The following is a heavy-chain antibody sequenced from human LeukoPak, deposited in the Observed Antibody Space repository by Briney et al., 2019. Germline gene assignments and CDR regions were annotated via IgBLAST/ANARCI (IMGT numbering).Heavy chain of an antibody. CDR1: GFTVSSNY. J-gene: IGHJ6*02. V-gene: IGHV3-11*01. CDR3: AREGNGMDV. CDR2: ISSSASTI. Sequence: GGSLRLSCAASGFTVSSNYMSWIRQAPGKGLEWVSYISSSASTIYYADSVKGRFTISRDNAKNSLYLQMNSLRAEDTAVYYCAREGNGMDVWGQGTTVTVSS.